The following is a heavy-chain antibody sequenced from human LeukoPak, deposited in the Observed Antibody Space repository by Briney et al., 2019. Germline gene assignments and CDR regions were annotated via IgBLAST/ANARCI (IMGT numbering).Heavy chain of an antibody. D-gene: IGHD5-18*01. V-gene: IGHV3-30*02. J-gene: IGHJ6*03. Sequence: PGRSLRLSCAASGFTFSSYGMHWVRQAPGKGLEWVAFIRYDGSNKYYADSVKGRFTISRDNSKNTLYLQMNSLRAEDTAVYYCAKNAARDTAMVRYYYYYMDVWGKGTTVTVSS. CDR3: AKNAARDTAMVRYYYYYMDV. CDR1: GFTFSSYG. CDR2: IRYDGSNK.